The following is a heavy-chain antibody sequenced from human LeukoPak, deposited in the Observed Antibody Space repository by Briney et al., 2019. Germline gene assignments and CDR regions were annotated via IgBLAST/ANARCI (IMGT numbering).Heavy chain of an antibody. V-gene: IGHV4-39*01. CDR2: IYYSGST. J-gene: IGHJ4*02. CDR1: GGSISSSGYY. Sequence: SETLSLTCTVSGGSISSSGYYWGWIRQPPGKGLEWIGSIYYSGSTYYNPSLRSRVTISVDTSKNQFSLKLSSVTAADTAVYYCARLHGYSYGFLDHWGQGTLVTVSS. CDR3: ARLHGYSYGFLDH. D-gene: IGHD5-18*01.